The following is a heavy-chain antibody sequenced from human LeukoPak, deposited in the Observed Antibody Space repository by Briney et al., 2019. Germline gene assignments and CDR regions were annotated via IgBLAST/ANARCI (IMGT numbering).Heavy chain of an antibody. CDR3: AKWSGDYPSYYLDY. CDR1: GFTFSSYG. Sequence: PGGSLRLSCAASGFTFSSYGLHWVRQTPGKGLEWVALIRSDGSSKNYADSVKGRFTICRDAYKNTVYLQMHSLRAEDTAVYSCAKWSGDYPSYYLDYWGQGTLVTVSS. D-gene: IGHD4-17*01. J-gene: IGHJ4*02. V-gene: IGHV3-30*02. CDR2: IRSDGSSK.